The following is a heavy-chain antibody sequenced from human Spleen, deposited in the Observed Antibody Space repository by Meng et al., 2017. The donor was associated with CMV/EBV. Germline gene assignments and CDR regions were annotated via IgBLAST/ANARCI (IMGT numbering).Heavy chain of an antibody. V-gene: IGHV3-53*05. CDR1: GFTVSTNY. CDR3: TKGGGERVTFDAMDV. J-gene: IGHJ6*02. CDR2: IYRSGTT. D-gene: IGHD2-21*02. Sequence: GESLKISCAASGFTVSTNYMSWVRQAPGKGLEWVSLIYRSGTTYFGDSVKGRFTISRDNAKKTLSLQMNTLRAEDTALYYCTKGGGERVTFDAMDVWGQGTTVTVSS.